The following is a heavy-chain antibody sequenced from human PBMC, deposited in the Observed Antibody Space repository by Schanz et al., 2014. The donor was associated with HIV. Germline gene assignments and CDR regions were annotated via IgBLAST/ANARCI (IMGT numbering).Heavy chain of an antibody. J-gene: IGHJ4*02. V-gene: IGHV1-2*02. CDR2: INPSSGGT. D-gene: IGHD3-10*01. CDR1: GYTFTGYY. CDR3: ARDQNVISMVRGVTGGVDY. Sequence: QVQLVQSGAEVKKPGASVKVSCKASGYTFTGYYMHWVRQAPGQGLEWMGWINPSSGGTNYAQKFQGRVTMTRDTSISTAYMELRRLRSDDTAVYYCARDQNVISMVRGVTGGVDYWGQGTLVTVSS.